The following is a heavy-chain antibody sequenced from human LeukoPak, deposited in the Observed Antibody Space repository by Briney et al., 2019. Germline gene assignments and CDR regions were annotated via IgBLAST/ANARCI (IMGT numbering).Heavy chain of an antibody. V-gene: IGHV3-11*06. CDR2: ISSSSSYI. J-gene: IGHJ4*02. CDR3: ARWTEDYYDSSGFDY. Sequence: PGGSLRLSCAASGFAFSDYYMSWIRQAPGKGLEWVSSISSSSSYIYYADSVKGRFTISRDNAKNSLYLQMNSLRAEDTAVYYCARWTEDYYDSSGFDYWGQGTLVTVSS. CDR1: GFAFSDYY. D-gene: IGHD3-22*01.